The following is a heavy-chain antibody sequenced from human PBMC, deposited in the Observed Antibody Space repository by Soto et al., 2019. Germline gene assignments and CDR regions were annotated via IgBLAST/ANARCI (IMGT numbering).Heavy chain of an antibody. CDR1: GFTFSSYG. CDR3: AKDGPYXSSTSCYPRAYYYYGMDV. D-gene: IGHD2-2*01. Sequence: GGSLRLSCAASGFTFSSYGMHWVRQAPGKGLEWVAVISYDGSNKYYADSVKGRFTISRDNSKNTLYLQMNSLRAEDTAVYYCAKDGPYXSSTSCYPRAYYYYGMDVWGQGTTVTVS. V-gene: IGHV3-30*18. CDR2: ISYDGSNK. J-gene: IGHJ6*02.